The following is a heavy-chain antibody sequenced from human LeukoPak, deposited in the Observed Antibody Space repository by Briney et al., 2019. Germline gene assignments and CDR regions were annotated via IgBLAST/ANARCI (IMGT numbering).Heavy chain of an antibody. CDR1: GFSFNNYA. J-gene: IGHJ4*02. Sequence: GSLRLSCSASGFSFNNYAMGWVRQAPGKGLELVPLISSSGDGTRYADSVKGRFTISRDNSKNTVFLQMNFLRAEDTAVYYCAKDNVNRDTVFEYWGQGTLATVAS. CDR2: ISSSGDGT. CDR3: AKDNVNRDTVFEY. V-gene: IGHV3-23*01.